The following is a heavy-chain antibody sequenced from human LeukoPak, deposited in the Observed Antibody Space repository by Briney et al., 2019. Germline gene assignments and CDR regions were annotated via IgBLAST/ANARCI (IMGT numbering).Heavy chain of an antibody. Sequence: ASVKVSCKASGYTFTSYYMHWVRQVPGQGLEWMGIINPSGGSTTYAQKFQGRVTMTRDTPTSTVYMELSSLRSEDAAVYYCARGGAMTTVTTYWGQGTLVTVSS. CDR2: INPSGGST. D-gene: IGHD4-17*01. CDR1: GYTFTSYY. CDR3: ARGGAMTTVTTY. V-gene: IGHV1-46*01. J-gene: IGHJ4*02.